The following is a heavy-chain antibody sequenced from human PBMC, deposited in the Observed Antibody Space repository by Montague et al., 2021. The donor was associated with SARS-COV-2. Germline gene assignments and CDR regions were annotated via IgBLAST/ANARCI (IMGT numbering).Heavy chain of an antibody. CDR2: IYYSGST. V-gene: IGHV4-39*01. J-gene: IGHJ4*02. CDR3: ARKTSRGLTIFGVVTASYCFDY. D-gene: IGHD3-3*01. CDR1: GGSISSSSYF. Sequence: SETLSLTCTVSGGSISSSSYFWGWIRQPPGKGLEWIGGIYYSGSTYYNPSLKSRVTISVDTSKNQFSLKLSSVTAADTAVFYCARKTSRGLTIFGVVTASYCFDYGGQGTLVTVSS.